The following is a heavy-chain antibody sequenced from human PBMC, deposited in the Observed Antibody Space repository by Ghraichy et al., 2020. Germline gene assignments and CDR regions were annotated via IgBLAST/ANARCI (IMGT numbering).Heavy chain of an antibody. J-gene: IGHJ4*02. CDR3: ASGGTGGNSLSVYFDY. Sequence: LSLTCTVSGGSISSGGYYWSWIRQHPGKGLEWIGYIYYSGSTYYNPSLKSRVTISVDTSKNQFSLKLSSVTAADTAVYYCASGGTGGNSLSVYFDYWGQGTLVTVSS. V-gene: IGHV4-31*03. CDR2: IYYSGST. D-gene: IGHD4-23*01. CDR1: GGSISSGGYY.